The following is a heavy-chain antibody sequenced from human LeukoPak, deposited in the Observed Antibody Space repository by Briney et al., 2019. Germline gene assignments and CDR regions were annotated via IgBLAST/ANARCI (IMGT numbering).Heavy chain of an antibody. V-gene: IGHV4-4*07. CDR1: GGSISSYY. CDR2: IYTSGST. D-gene: IGHD6-19*01. J-gene: IGHJ3*02. CDR3: ARAGRSSGWYDYAFDI. Sequence: SETLSLTCTVSGGSISSYYWSWIRQPAGKGLEWIGRIYTSGSTNYNPSLKSRVTMSVDTSKNQFSLKLSSVTAADTAVYYCARAGRSSGWYDYAFDIWAKGQWSPSLQ.